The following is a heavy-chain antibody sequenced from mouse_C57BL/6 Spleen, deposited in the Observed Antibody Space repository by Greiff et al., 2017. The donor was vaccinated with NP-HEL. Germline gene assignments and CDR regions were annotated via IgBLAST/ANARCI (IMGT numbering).Heavy chain of an antibody. J-gene: IGHJ2*01. D-gene: IGHD1-1*01. CDR1: GYTFTSYW. V-gene: IGHV1-64*01. CDR2: IHPNSGST. CDR3: ARAITTVVAIRDY. Sequence: VQLQQPGAELVKPGASVKLSCKASGYTFTSYWMHWVKQRPGQGLEWIGMIHPNSGSTNYNEKFKSKATLTVEQSSSTAYMQLSSLTSEDSAVYYCARAITTVVAIRDYWGQGTTLTVSS.